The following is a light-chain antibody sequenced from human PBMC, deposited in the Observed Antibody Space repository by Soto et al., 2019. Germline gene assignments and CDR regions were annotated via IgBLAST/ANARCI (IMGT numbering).Light chain of an antibody. V-gene: IGKV1-39*01. CDR2: TPS. J-gene: IGKJ4*01. CDR1: QSISRH. CDR3: QQSYSSPLT. Sequence: DIQLTQSPSSLSASVGDRVTITCRASQSISRHLNWFQQRPGKAPRLLIYTPSSLQGGVSSTFSGGGSGPYFTLTISSLQPDDFATYHCQQSYSSPLTFGGGTKVEIK.